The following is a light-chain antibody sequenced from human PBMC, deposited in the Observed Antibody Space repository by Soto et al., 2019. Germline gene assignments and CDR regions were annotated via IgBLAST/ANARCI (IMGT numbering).Light chain of an antibody. CDR1: SSNIGGNY. J-gene: IGLJ1*01. CDR3: STWDDGLDGHV. CDR2: TNN. V-gene: IGLV1-44*01. Sequence: QAVVTQPPSASGAPGQRVTISCSGSSSNIGGNYVNWYQQLPGTAPKLLIFTNNQRPSGVPDRISASKSGTSASLAISGLQSEDEADYYCSTWDDGLDGHVFGTGTKLTV.